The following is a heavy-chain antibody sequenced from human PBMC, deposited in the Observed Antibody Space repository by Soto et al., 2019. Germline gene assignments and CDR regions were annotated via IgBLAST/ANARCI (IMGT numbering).Heavy chain of an antibody. D-gene: IGHD5-12*01. V-gene: IGHV4-30-4*01. J-gene: IGHJ4*02. CDR1: GGSISSGDYY. CDR2: IYYSGST. CDR3: ARRPASGYDREYYFDY. Sequence: PSETLSLTCTVSGGSISSGDYYWSWIRQPPGKGLEWIGYIYYSGSTYYNPSLKSRVTISVDTSKNQFSLKLSSVTAADTAVYYCARRPASGYDREYYFDYWGQGTLVTVSS.